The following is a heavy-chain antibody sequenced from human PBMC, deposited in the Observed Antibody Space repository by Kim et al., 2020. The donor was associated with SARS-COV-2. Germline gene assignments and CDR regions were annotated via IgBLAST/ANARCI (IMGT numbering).Heavy chain of an antibody. V-gene: IGHV3-13*01. CDR1: GFTFSGYD. D-gene: IGHD3-16*01. J-gene: IGHJ4*02. CDR2: IDTAGDT. CDR3: ARGGRNSGFYN. Sequence: GGSLRHSCAASGFTFSGYDMHWVRQATGKGLEWVSVIDTAGDTYYPDFVKGRFTISRENAKNSLYLQMNSLRVGDTAVYYCARGGRNSGFYNWGQGILVTVSS.